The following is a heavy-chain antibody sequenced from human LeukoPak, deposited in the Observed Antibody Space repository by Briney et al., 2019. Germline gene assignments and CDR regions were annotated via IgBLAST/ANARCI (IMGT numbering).Heavy chain of an antibody. CDR2: ISYDGSNK. D-gene: IGHD5-24*01. CDR1: GFTFSSYG. CDR3: AEDAQRVEMATGPDY. V-gene: IGHV3-30*18. J-gene: IGHJ4*02. Sequence: GGSLRLSCASSGFTFSSYGMHWVRQAPGKGLEWVAVISYDGSNKYYADSVKGRFTISRDNSKNTLYLQMNSLRAEDTAVYYCAEDAQRVEMATGPDYWGQGTLVTVSS.